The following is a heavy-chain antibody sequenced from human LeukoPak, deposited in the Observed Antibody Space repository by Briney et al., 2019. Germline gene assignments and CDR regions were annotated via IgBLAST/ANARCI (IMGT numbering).Heavy chain of an antibody. CDR2: IYYSGSI. CDR3: ARVKGIAVSPLWDY. J-gene: IGHJ4*02. Sequence: SETLSLTCTVSGGSISSYYWSWIRQPPGKGLEWIGYIYYSGSINYNPSLKSRVTISVDTSKNQFSLKLSSVTAADTAVYYCARVKGIAVSPLWDYWGQGTLVTVSS. D-gene: IGHD6-19*01. V-gene: IGHV4-59*01. CDR1: GGSISSYY.